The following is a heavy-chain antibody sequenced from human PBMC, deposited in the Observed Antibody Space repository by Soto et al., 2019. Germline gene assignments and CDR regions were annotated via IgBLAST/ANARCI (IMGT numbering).Heavy chain of an antibody. J-gene: IGHJ5*02. CDR1: GCTFTSYD. CDR2: MNPNSGNT. Sequence: ASVKVSCKASGCTFTSYDINWVRQATGQGLEWMGWMNPNSGNTGYAQKFQGRVTLTRNTSISTAYMELSSLRSEDTAVYYCARRRGSSSRTTPSWFDPWGQGTMVTVYS. CDR3: ARRRGSSSRTTPSWFDP. V-gene: IGHV1-8*01. D-gene: IGHD6-13*01.